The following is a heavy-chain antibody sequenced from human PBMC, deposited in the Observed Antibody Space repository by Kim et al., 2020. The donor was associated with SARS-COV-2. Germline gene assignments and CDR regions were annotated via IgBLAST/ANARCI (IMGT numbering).Heavy chain of an antibody. V-gene: IGHV5-10-1*01. Sequence: SDSYTNYSPSFQGHVTISADKSISTAYLQWSSLKASDTAMYYCARQGFDPWGQGTLVTVSS. CDR2: SDSYT. CDR3: ARQGFDP. J-gene: IGHJ5*02.